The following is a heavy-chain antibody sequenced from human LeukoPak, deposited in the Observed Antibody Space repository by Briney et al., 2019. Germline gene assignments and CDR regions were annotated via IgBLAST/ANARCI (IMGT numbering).Heavy chain of an antibody. J-gene: IGHJ4*02. CDR1: GFTFSSYE. CDR2: ISSSGSTT. CDR3: VRHRSVGNFDY. Sequence: GGSLRLSCAASGFTFSSYEMNWVRQAPGKGLEGVSYISSSGSTTFYADSVKGRFTISRDNAQNSLYLQMNSLRAEDTAVYYCVRHRSVGNFDYWGQGTLVTVSS. D-gene: IGHD1-26*01. V-gene: IGHV3-48*03.